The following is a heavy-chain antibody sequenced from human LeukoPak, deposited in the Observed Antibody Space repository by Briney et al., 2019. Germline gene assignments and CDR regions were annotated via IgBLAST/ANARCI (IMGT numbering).Heavy chain of an antibody. CDR3: AKASAMIVVVSKHFDY. Sequence: SETLSLTCTVSGESISGFYWTWIRQPPGKGLEWIGYIYYSGSTNYNPSLKSRVTISVDTSKNQFSLKLSSVTAADTAVYYCAKASAMIVVVSKHFDYWGQGTLVTVSS. V-gene: IGHV4-59*01. J-gene: IGHJ4*02. D-gene: IGHD3-22*01. CDR2: IYYSGST. CDR1: GESISGFY.